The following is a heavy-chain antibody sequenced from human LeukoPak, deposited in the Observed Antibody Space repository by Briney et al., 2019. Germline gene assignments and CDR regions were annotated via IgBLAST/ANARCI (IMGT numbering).Heavy chain of an antibody. CDR3: ARDRQGDF. V-gene: IGHV1-18*01. CDR2: ISPYNGNT. J-gene: IGHJ4*02. Sequence: ASVKVSCKASGYTFTRNGITWVRQAPGQGLEWMGWISPYNGNTIYAQKLQGRVTMTTDTSTSTAYMELRSLRSDDTAVYYCARDRQGDFWGQGTLVTVSS. CDR1: GYTFTRNG.